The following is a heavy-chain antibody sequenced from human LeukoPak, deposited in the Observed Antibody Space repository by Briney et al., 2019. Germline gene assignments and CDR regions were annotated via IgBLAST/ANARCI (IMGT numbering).Heavy chain of an antibody. D-gene: IGHD3-9*01. CDR3: ARDASVLRYFDWSPLRC. J-gene: IGHJ4*02. CDR1: GYTFTSYG. Sequence: ASVKVSCKASGYTFTSYGISWVRQAPGQGLEWMGWISAYNGNTNYAQKLQGRVTMTTDTSTSTAYMELRSLRSDDTAVYYCARDASVLRYFDWSPLRCWGQGTLVTVSS. V-gene: IGHV1-18*01. CDR2: ISAYNGNT.